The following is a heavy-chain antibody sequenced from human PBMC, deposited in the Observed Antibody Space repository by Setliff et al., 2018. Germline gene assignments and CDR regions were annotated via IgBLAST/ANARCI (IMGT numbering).Heavy chain of an antibody. CDR3: ARHFRSSKVQFLEYLTDYYFDS. V-gene: IGHV4-39*01. J-gene: IGHJ4*02. Sequence: SETLSLTCSVSGASIGSGGYFWAWIRQPPGKGLEWIGSIYYSGSTYYNPSLTSRVTISVDTSNNQFSLNLRSVTAADTAIYYCARHFRSSKVQFLEYLTDYYFDSWGQGTLVTVSS. CDR1: GASIGSGGYF. D-gene: IGHD3-3*01. CDR2: IYYSGST.